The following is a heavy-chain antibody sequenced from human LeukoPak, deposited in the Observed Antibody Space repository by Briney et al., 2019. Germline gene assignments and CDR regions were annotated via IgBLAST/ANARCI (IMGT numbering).Heavy chain of an antibody. CDR1: GFTFSGYA. CDR3: AKCPKPAMVDY. Sequence: GASLRLSCAASGFTFSGYAMSWVRQAPGKGLEWVSAINGSGGSTYYADSVKGRFTISRDNSKNTLYLQMNSLRAEDTAVYYCAKCPKPAMVDYWGQGTLVTVSS. V-gene: IGHV3-23*01. CDR2: INGSGGST. D-gene: IGHD5-18*01. J-gene: IGHJ4*02.